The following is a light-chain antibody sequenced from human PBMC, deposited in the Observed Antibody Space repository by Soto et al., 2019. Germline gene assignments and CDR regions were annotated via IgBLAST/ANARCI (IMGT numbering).Light chain of an antibody. CDR2: ASS. J-gene: IGKJ4*01. CDR1: QGIRSR. Sequence: DIQMAQSPSSVSASVGDRVTITCRASQGIRSRLAWYQQKPGKAPNLLIYASSSLQSGVPSRFSGSGYGTDFTLTISSLQPEDVATYYCQQTDSFSFGGGTKVEIK. CDR3: QQTDSFS. V-gene: IGKV1D-12*01.